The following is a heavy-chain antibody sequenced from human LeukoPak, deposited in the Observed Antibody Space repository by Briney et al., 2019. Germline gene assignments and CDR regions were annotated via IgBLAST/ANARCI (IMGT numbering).Heavy chain of an antibody. V-gene: IGHV3-48*04. D-gene: IGHD3-10*01. CDR2: ISSSGSTI. Sequence: PGGSLRLSCAVSGFTFSSYGMHWVRQAPGKGLEWVSYISSSGSTIYYADSVKGRFTISRDNARNSLYLQMNSLRAEDTAVYYCARDAYYGSGSYDYWGQGTLVTVSS. CDR3: ARDAYYGSGSYDY. CDR1: GFTFSSYG. J-gene: IGHJ4*02.